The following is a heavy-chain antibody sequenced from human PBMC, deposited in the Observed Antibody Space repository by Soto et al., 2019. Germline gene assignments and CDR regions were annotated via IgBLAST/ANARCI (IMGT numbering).Heavy chain of an antibody. CDR1: GGTFSSYA. D-gene: IGHD3-22*01. CDR3: ARDQGSYYYDSSGYYFDY. J-gene: IGHJ4*02. CDR2: IIPIFGTA. V-gene: IGHV1-69*13. Sequence: SVKVSCKASGGTFSSYAISWVRQAPGQGLGWMGGIIPIFGTANYAQKFQGRVTITADESTSTAYMELSSLRSEDTAVYYCARDQGSYYYDSSGYYFDYWGQGTLVTVSS.